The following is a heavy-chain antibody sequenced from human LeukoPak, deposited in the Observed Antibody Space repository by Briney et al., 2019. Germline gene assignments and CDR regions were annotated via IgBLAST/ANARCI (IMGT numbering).Heavy chain of an antibody. J-gene: IGHJ4*02. D-gene: IGHD6-13*01. CDR3: ARDRAAAGSVDY. CDR2: IYHSGST. Sequence: SETLSLTCAVSGYSISSGYYWGWIRQPPGKGLEWIGSIYHSGSTYYNPSLKSRVTISVDTSKNQFSLKLSSVTAADTAVYYCARDRAAAGSVDYWGQGTLATVSS. V-gene: IGHV4-38-2*02. CDR1: GYSISSGYY.